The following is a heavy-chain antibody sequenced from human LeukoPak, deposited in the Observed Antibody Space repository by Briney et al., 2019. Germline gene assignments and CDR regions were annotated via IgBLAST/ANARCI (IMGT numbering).Heavy chain of an antibody. CDR3: ARTRTTVTYYFDY. D-gene: IGHD4-17*01. Sequence: GGSLRLSCAASGFTFSSYSMNWVRQAPGKGLEWVSSISSSSSYIYYADSVKGRFTISRDNAKNSLYLQMNSLRAEDTAVYYCARTRTTVTYYFDYWGQGTLVTVSS. J-gene: IGHJ4*02. V-gene: IGHV3-21*01. CDR2: ISSSSSYI. CDR1: GFTFSSYS.